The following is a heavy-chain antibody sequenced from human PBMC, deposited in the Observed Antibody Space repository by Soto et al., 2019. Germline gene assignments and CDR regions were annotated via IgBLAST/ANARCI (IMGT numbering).Heavy chain of an antibody. CDR2: IYYRGST. Sequence: QVQLQESGPGLVKPSQTLSLTCTVSGGSISSGGYYWSWIRQHPGKGLEWIGYIYYRGSTYYNPSLRSRVPISVDTSKNPFSLKLSSVTAADTAVYYCASVGCSSSSCYEGDWFDPWGQGTLVTVSS. CDR3: ASVGCSSSSCYEGDWFDP. V-gene: IGHV4-31*03. CDR1: GGSISSGGYY. J-gene: IGHJ5*02. D-gene: IGHD2-2*01.